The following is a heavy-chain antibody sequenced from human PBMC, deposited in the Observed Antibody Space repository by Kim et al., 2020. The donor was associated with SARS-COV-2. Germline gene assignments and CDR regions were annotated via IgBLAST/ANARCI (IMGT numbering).Heavy chain of an antibody. CDR1: GFRFDRYG. CDR2: IHFGSRGI. V-gene: IGHV3-48*04. Sequence: GGSLRLSCAASGFRFDRYGMNWVRQAPGKGLEWVSYIHFGSRGIEYADSGKGRFTISRDTAGKSLDLQMNSLSAADTGVYYCTSGGRSGFVEDYWGQGTLVSLSP. D-gene: IGHD2-15*01. J-gene: IGHJ4*02. CDR3: TSGGRSGFVEDY.